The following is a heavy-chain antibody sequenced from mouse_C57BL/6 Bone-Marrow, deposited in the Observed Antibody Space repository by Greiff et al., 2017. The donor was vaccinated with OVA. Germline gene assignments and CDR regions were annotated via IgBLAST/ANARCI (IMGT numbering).Heavy chain of an antibody. CDR2: IYPRSGNT. V-gene: IGHV1-81*01. J-gene: IGHJ1*03. Sequence: VQRVESGAELARPGASVKLSCKASGYTFTSYGISWVKQRTGQGLEWIGEIYPRSGNTYYNEKFKGKATLTADKSSSTAYMELSSLTSEDSAVYFCARRGDYVSSSHWYFEVWGTGTTVTVSS. CDR1: GYTFTSYG. CDR3: ARRGDYVSSSHWYFEV. D-gene: IGHD1-1*01.